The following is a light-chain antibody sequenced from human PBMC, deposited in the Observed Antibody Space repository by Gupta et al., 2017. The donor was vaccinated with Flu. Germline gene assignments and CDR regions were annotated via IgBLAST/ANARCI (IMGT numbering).Light chain of an antibody. Sequence: EIMLTQSPATLSVSLGERVTVYCRASQSINNNLSWYQQKPGQPPKPLIYNSDTRATDIPARFSGAGSWTEFSLTIDSLRSEDFAVYYCQHYSDRPPWTFGPGTKVDLK. CDR1: QSINNN. CDR3: QHYSDRPPWT. CDR2: NSD. J-gene: IGKJ1*01. V-gene: IGKV3-15*01.